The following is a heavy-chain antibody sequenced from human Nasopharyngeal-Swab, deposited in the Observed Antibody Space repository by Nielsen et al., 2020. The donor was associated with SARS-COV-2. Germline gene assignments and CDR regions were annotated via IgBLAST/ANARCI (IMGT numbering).Heavy chain of an antibody. CDR1: GFTFRNHW. V-gene: IGHV3-7*01. Sequence: GESLTISCAASGFTFRNHWMSWVRQAPGKGLEWVANIKQDGSENLYADSVKGRFTISRDNARNSLYLQMNRLRAEDTAVYFCARGLYYYGRSGYPDSWGQGSLVTVSS. CDR2: IKQDGSEN. CDR3: ARGLYYYGRSGYPDS. J-gene: IGHJ4*02. D-gene: IGHD3-22*01.